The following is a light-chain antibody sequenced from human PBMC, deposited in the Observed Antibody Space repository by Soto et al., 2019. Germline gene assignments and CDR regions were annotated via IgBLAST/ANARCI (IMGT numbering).Light chain of an antibody. V-gene: IGKV1-5*03. CDR3: QQYNSYPNT. J-gene: IGKJ2*01. CDR2: KAS. CDR1: QSISSW. Sequence: DIQMTQSPSTLSASVGDRVTITCRASQSISSWLAWYQQKPGKAPKLLIYKASSLESGVPSRFSGSGSGTEFTLTISSLQPDDFATYYCQQYNSYPNTFGQGPKLEIK.